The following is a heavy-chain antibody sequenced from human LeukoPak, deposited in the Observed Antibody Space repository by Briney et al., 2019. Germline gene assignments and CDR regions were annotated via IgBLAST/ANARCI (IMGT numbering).Heavy chain of an antibody. CDR3: ASSNLIAAPDAFDI. D-gene: IGHD6-6*01. V-gene: IGHV4-59*01. CDR2: IYYSGST. J-gene: IGHJ3*02. Sequence: SETLSLTCNVSGGSISSSYWSWIRQPPGKGLEWIGYIYYSGSTNYNPSLKSRVTISVDTSKNQFSLKLSSVTAADTAVYYCASSNLIAAPDAFDIWGQGTMVTVSS. CDR1: GGSISSSY.